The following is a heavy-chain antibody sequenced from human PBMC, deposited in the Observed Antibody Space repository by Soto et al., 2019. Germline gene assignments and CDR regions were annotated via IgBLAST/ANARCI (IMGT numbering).Heavy chain of an antibody. V-gene: IGHV4-59*08. CDR1: GGSISSYY. D-gene: IGHD3-3*01. CDR2: IHYSGST. J-gene: IGHJ4*02. Sequence: SETLSLTCSVSGGSISSYYWSWIRQPPGKGLEWIGYIHYSGSTKYNPSLKSRVTISADTSKNQFSLKLSSVTAADTAVYYCARGHYDFWSGYFATIDYWGQGTLVTVSS. CDR3: ARGHYDFWSGYFATIDY.